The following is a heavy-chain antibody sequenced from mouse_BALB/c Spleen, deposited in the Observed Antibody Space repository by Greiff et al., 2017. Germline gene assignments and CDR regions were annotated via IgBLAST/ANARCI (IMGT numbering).Heavy chain of an antibody. CDR2: ISSGSSTI. CDR3: ARFSTAGGY. V-gene: IGHV5-17*02. CDR1: GFTFSSFG. Sequence: EVKLVESGGGLVQPGGSRKLSCAASGFTFSSFGMHWVRQAPEKGLEWVAYISSGSSTIYYADTVKGRFTISRDNPKNTLFLQMTSLRSEDTAMYYCARFSTAGGYWGQGTTLTVSS. J-gene: IGHJ2*01. D-gene: IGHD1-2*01.